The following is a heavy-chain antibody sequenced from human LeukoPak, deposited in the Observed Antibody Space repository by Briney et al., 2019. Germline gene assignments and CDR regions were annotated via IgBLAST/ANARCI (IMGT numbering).Heavy chain of an antibody. CDR1: GFTFSSYA. J-gene: IGHJ3*02. Sequence: GGSLRLSCAASGFTFSSYAMSWVRQAPGKGLEWVSAISGSGGSTYYADSVKGRFTISRDNSKNTLYLQMNSLRAEDTAVYYCAKGGYDFWSGYLDAFDIWGQGTTVTVSS. CDR2: ISGSGGST. CDR3: AKGGYDFWSGYLDAFDI. D-gene: IGHD3-3*01. V-gene: IGHV3-23*01.